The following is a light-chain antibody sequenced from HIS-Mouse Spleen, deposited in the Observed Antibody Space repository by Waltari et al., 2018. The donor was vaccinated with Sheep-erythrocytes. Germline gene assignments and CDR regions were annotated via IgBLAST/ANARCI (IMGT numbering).Light chain of an antibody. J-gene: IGLJ3*02. Sequence: QSALTQPASVSGSPGQSITISCTGTSSVVWSYNLVAWYQQHPAKAPQLMIYEGSKRPSGVSKRFSGSKSGNTASLTISGLQAEDEADYYCCSYAGSSTPWVFGGGTKLTVL. CDR1: SSVVWSYNL. CDR2: EGS. CDR3: CSYAGSSTPWV. V-gene: IGLV2-23*01.